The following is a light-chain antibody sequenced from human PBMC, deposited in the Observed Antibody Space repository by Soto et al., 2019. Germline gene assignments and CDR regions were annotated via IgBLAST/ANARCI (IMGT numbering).Light chain of an antibody. CDR3: QHRTNWPLT. CDR2: DAS. CDR1: QSVGSF. V-gene: IGKV3-11*01. Sequence: EIMLTQSPATLSLSPGERATLSCRDSQSVGSFLAWYQQKPGQTPRLLIYDASNRATGIPARFSGSGSGTDFTLTISSLEPEDFAVYYCQHRTNWPLTFGGGTQVEIK. J-gene: IGKJ4*01.